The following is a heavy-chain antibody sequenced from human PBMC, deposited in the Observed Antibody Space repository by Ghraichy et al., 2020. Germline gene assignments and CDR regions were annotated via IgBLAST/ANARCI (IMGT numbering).Heavy chain of an antibody. J-gene: IGHJ6*02. CDR1: GYTFTGYY. CDR3: ARKSYDFWSGYYYYGMDV. Sequence: ASVKVSCKASGYTFTGYYMHWVRQAPGQGLEWMGWINPNSGGTNYAQKFQGRVTMTRDTSISTAYMELSRLRSDDTAVYYCARKSYDFWSGYYYYGMDVWGQGTTVTVSS. D-gene: IGHD3-3*01. CDR2: INPNSGGT. V-gene: IGHV1-2*02.